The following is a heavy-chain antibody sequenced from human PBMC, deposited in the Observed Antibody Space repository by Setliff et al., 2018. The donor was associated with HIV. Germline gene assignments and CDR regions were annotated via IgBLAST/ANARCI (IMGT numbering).Heavy chain of an antibody. CDR2: IYHSGST. V-gene: IGHV4-59*12. CDR1: GGSISSYY. CDR3: ARLVRGVSHFFDY. D-gene: IGHD3-10*01. Sequence: SETLSLTCTVSGGSISSYYWSWIRQPPGEGLEWIGEIYHSGSTNYNPSLKSRVTISVDTSKNQFSLKLSSVTAADTAVYYCARLVRGVSHFFDYWGQGTLVTVSS. J-gene: IGHJ4*02.